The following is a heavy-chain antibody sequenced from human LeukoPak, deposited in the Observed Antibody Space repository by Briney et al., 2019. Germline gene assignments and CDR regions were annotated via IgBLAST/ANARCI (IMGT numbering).Heavy chain of an antibody. Sequence: PGGSLRLSCAASGFTVSSNYMSWVRQAPGKGLEWVSVIYSGGSTYYADSVKGRFTISRDNSKNTLYLQMNSLRAEDTAVYYCARNPGYSSSWYAAWGQGTLVTVSS. D-gene: IGHD6-13*01. V-gene: IGHV3-53*01. CDR1: GFTVSSNY. CDR3: ARNPGYSSSWYAA. J-gene: IGHJ5*02. CDR2: IYSGGST.